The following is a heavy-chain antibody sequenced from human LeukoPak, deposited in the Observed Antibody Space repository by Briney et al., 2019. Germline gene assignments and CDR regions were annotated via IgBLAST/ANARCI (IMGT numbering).Heavy chain of an antibody. D-gene: IGHD2-15*01. CDR2: MNPNSGNT. V-gene: IGHV1-8*01. J-gene: IGHJ6*03. CDR1: GYTFTSYD. Sequence: ASVKVSCKASGYTFTSYDINWVRQATGQGLEWMGWMNPNSGNTGYAQKFQGRVTMTRNTSISTAYVELSSLRSEDTAVYYCARGRLRYCSGGSCYPVNYYYYMDVWGKGTTVTISS. CDR3: ARGRLRYCSGGSCYPVNYYYYMDV.